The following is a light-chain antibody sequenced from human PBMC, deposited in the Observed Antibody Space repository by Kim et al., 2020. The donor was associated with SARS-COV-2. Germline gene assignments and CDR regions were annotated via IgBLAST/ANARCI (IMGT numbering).Light chain of an antibody. V-gene: IGKV3-20*01. CDR1: QSVSSSY. CDR3: QQYGSSPPT. J-gene: IGKJ1*01. CDR2: GAS. Sequence: EIVLTQSPGTLSLSPGERATLSCRASQSVSSSYLAWYQQKPGQAPRLLIYGASSRATGIPDRFSGSGSVTDFTLTISRLEPEDFAVYYCQQYGSSPPTFGQGTKVDIK.